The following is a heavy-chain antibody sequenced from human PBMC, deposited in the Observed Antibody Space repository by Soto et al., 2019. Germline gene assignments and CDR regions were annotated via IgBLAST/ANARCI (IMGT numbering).Heavy chain of an antibody. V-gene: IGHV1-69*14. Sequence: QVQLVQSGAEVKKPGSSVKVSCKASGGTFSSYAISWVRQAPGQGLEWMGGIIPIFGTANYAQKFQGRVTITSDKSTXPAYMELSSLRSEDTAVYYCARHVPAAGYYYGMDVWGQGTTVTVSS. J-gene: IGHJ6*02. D-gene: IGHD2-2*01. CDR1: GGTFSSYA. CDR3: ARHVPAAGYYYGMDV. CDR2: IIPIFGTA.